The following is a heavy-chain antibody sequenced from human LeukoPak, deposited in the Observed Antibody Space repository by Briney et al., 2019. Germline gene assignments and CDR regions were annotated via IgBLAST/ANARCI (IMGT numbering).Heavy chain of an antibody. CDR2: IYYSGST. D-gene: IGHD3-10*01. J-gene: IGHJ6*03. Sequence: SETLSLTCTVSGGSISSYYWSWIRQPPGKGLEWIGYIYYSGSTNYNPSLKSRVTISVDTSKNQFSLKLSSVTAADTAVYYCARGMVRGSYMDVWGKGTTVTISS. CDR1: GGSISSYY. V-gene: IGHV4-59*01. CDR3: ARGMVRGSYMDV.